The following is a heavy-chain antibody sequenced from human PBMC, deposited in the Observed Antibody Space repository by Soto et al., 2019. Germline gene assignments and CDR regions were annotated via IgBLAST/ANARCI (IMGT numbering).Heavy chain of an antibody. CDR2: IYWDEDQ. CDR1: GFSLSTSGVG. Sequence: QITLKESGPMLVNPTQTLTLTCAVSGFSLSTSGVGVGWIRQPPGKALGWLALIYWDEDQRYSPSLKNSITATKDTRKDQVELTTTNNDSLDAGTYYCGLSPPIFRGDFIEGFDFWSQGTRVTVSS. CDR3: GLSPPIFRGDFIEGFDF. D-gene: IGHD3-10*01. V-gene: IGHV2-5*02. J-gene: IGHJ3*01.